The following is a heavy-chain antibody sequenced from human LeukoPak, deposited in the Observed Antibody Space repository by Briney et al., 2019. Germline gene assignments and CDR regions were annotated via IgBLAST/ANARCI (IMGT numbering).Heavy chain of an antibody. J-gene: IGHJ6*02. CDR2: ISSSGSTI. CDR1: GFTFSSYE. CDR3: ARWQQLVLYYYYGMDV. V-gene: IGHV3-48*03. Sequence: GGSLRLSCAASGFTFSSYEMNWVRQAPGKGLEWVSYISSSGSTIYYADSVKGRFTISRDNSKNTLYLQMNSLRAEDTAVYYCARWQQLVLYYYYGMDVWGQGTTVTVSS. D-gene: IGHD6-13*01.